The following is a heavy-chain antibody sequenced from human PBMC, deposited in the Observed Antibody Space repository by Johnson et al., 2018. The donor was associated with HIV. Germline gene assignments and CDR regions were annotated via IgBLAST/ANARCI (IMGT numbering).Heavy chain of an antibody. Sequence: QMQLVESGGGVVQPGRSLRLSCAASGFTFSSYAMHWVRQAPGKGLEWVAVIPYDGSKKYYADSVKGRFTISRDNSKNTLYLQMNSLRAEDTAVYYCARVPNDAFDIWGQGTMVTVSS. V-gene: IGHV3-30*04. CDR2: IPYDGSKK. CDR3: ARVPNDAFDI. CDR1: GFTFSSYA. J-gene: IGHJ3*02.